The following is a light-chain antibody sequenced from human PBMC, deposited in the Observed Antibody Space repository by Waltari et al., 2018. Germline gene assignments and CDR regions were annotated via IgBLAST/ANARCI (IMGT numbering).Light chain of an antibody. V-gene: IGLV2-8*01. CDR1: SSDVGGYKF. CDR3: SSYAGSNNLERV. J-gene: IGLJ2*01. Sequence: QSALTQPPSASGSPGQSVTISCTGTSSDVGGYKFVPWYQQHPGKAPKLMIYEVNKRPSGVPDRFSGSKSGNRASLTVSGLQAEDEADYYCSSYAGSNNLERVFGGGTKLTVL. CDR2: EVN.